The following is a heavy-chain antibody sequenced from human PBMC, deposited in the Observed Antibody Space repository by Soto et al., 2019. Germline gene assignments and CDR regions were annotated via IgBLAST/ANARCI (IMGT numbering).Heavy chain of an antibody. Sequence: GGSLRLSCAASGFTFSNYAMNWVRQAPGKGLECVSAISGSGGSTYYADSVKGRFTISRDNSKNTLYLQMNSLRAEDTAVYFCAKDKDTTFSPQDYWGQGTLVTVSS. D-gene: IGHD2-15*01. CDR3: AKDKDTTFSPQDY. CDR1: GFTFSNYA. CDR2: ISGSGGST. V-gene: IGHV3-23*01. J-gene: IGHJ4*02.